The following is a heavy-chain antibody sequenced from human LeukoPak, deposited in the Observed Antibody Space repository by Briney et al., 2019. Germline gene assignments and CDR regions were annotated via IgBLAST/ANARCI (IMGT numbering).Heavy chain of an antibody. D-gene: IGHD1-26*01. CDR1: RFTFGSYG. J-gene: IGHJ4*02. V-gene: IGHV3-7*01. Sequence: PGGSLRLSCAASRFTFGSYGMTWVRQAPGKRLEWVANMNIDGSEKYYADSAKGRFTISRDNARNSVYLQMNSLRVEDTAVYYCARDPVEWELLLDYWGQGTLVTVSS. CDR2: MNIDGSEK. CDR3: ARDPVEWELLLDY.